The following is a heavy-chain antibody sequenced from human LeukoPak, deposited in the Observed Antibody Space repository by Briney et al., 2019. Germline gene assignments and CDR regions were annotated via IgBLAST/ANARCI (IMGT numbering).Heavy chain of an antibody. D-gene: IGHD3-10*01. J-gene: IGHJ2*01. V-gene: IGHV4-34*01. Sequence: TSETLSLTCAVYGGSFSGYYGNSIPQPLQKGLESSGELLHSGSTKYTPSLKSRVNISLHTSKHQSSLILSCVTAADTAVYYCARGLLHWFGEPPRFDLWRRGTLVTVSS. CDR3: ARGLLHWFGEPPRFDL. CDR2: LLHSGST. CDR1: GGSFSGYY.